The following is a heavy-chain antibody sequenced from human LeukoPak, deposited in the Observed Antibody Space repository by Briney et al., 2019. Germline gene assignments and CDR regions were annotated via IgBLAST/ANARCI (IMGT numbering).Heavy chain of an antibody. CDR2: INTNTGNP. Sequence: WASVKVSCKASGYTFTSYDINWVRQATGQGLEWMGWINTNTGNPTYAQGFTGRFVFSLDTSVSTAYLQISSLKAEDTAVYYCAREGGLYSSSSSWGLFDYWGQGTLVTVSS. CDR3: AREGGLYSSSSSWGLFDY. J-gene: IGHJ4*02. V-gene: IGHV7-4-1*02. D-gene: IGHD6-6*01. CDR1: GYTFTSYD.